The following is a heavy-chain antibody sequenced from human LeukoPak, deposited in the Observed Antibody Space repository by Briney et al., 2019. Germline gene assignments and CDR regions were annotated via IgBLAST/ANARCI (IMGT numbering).Heavy chain of an antibody. D-gene: IGHD2-2*03. V-gene: IGHV1-3*01. Sequence: ASVEISCKASRYTFTNYAIHWVRPAPGQRLEWMGWINAGNGNTKYSQKFQGRVTITRDTSASTAYMELSSLRSEDMAVYYCARGDGYCDSTSCYVGDNWFDPWGQGTLVTVSS. CDR3: ARGDGYCDSTSCYVGDNWFDP. CDR2: INAGNGNT. J-gene: IGHJ5*02. CDR1: RYTFTNYA.